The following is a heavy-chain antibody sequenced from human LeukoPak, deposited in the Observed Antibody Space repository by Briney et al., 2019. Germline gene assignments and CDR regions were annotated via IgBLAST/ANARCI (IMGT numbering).Heavy chain of an antibody. Sequence: GGSLRLSCAASGFTFSSYGMSWVRQAPGKGLEWVSAISGSGGSTYYADSVKGRFTISRDNAKNTLYLQMNSLRAEDTAVYYCATDRNSGKYYDYWGQGTLVTVSS. CDR1: GFTFSSYG. V-gene: IGHV3-23*01. D-gene: IGHD1-26*01. J-gene: IGHJ4*02. CDR2: ISGSGGST. CDR3: ATDRNSGKYYDY.